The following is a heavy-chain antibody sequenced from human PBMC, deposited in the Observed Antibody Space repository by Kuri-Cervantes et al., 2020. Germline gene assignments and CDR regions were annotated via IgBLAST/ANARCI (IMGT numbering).Heavy chain of an antibody. CDR1: GYSISSGYY. V-gene: IGHV4-38-2*02. Sequence: SETLSLTCTVSGYSISSGYYWGWIRQPPGKGLEWIGSIYHSGSTYYNPSLKSRVTISVDTSKNQFSLKLSSVTAADTAVYYCARSIAAHDYYYYMDVWGKGTTVTVSS. J-gene: IGHJ6*03. CDR2: IYHSGST. CDR3: ARSIAAHDYYYYMDV. D-gene: IGHD6-6*01.